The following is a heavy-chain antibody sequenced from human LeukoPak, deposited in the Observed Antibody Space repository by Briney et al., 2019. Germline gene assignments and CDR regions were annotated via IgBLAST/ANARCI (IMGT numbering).Heavy chain of an antibody. CDR2: IYSDTTA. CDR3: AKVEEGWFDP. CDR1: GFTVSSNY. Sequence: GGSLRLSCAASGFTVSSNYMGWVRQAPGRGLEWVSVIYSDTTAYYPDSVKGRFTISRDNSENTLYLQMNSLSTDDTAVYYCAKVEEGWFDPWGQGTLVTVSS. V-gene: IGHV3-66*01. J-gene: IGHJ5*02.